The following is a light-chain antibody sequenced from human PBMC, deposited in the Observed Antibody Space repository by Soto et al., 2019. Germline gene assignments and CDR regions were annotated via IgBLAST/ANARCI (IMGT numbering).Light chain of an antibody. CDR2: HVS. CDR3: QQYHDWPRT. CDR1: QSISGN. Sequence: EIMMTQSPATLSVSPGDRATISCRASQSISGNLAWYQQKPGHGPRLLIYHVSTRATGTPATFSGSASGTEFTLTISSLQSHDFAVYFCQQYHDWPRTFGQGTRV. V-gene: IGKV3D-15*01. J-gene: IGKJ1*01.